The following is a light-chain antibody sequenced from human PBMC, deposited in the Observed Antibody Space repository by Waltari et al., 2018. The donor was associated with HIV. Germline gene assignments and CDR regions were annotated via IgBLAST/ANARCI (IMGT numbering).Light chain of an antibody. Sequence: ETVMTQSPATLSVSPGERATLSCRASQSVGSNLAWYQQKPGQAPRLLVYGAFTRATGSPARFSGSGSGTEFTLTISSLQSEDFAVYSCQQYHNWPLTFGGGTKVEIK. CDR3: QQYHNWPLT. CDR2: GAF. V-gene: IGKV3-15*01. J-gene: IGKJ4*01. CDR1: QSVGSN.